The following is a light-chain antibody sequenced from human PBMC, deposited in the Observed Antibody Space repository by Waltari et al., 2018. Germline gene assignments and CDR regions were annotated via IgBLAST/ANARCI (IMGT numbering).Light chain of an antibody. J-gene: IGLJ2*01. CDR1: SSNIGAGYD. CDR3: QSYDSSLGGSV. CDR2: GNT. V-gene: IGLV1-40*01. Sequence: QSVLTQPPSVSGAPGQRVTISCTGSSSNIGAGYDVNWYQQLPGEAPKLLIYGNTNRPSGVPDRVSGSKSGTSASLAITGLQAEDEADYYCQSYDSSLGGSVFGGGTKLTVL.